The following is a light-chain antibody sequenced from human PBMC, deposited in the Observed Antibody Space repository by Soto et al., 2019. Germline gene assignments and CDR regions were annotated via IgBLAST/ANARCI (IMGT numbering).Light chain of an antibody. Sequence: SALTQPASVSGSPGQSITISCTGTSSDVGGYNYVSWYQHHPGKAPKLMIYDVRIRPSGVSNRFAGSKSGNTASLTISGLQAEDEADYYCSSYATAGGVVFGGGTKLTVL. J-gene: IGLJ2*01. V-gene: IGLV2-14*03. CDR3: SSYATAGGVV. CDR1: SSDVGGYNY. CDR2: DVR.